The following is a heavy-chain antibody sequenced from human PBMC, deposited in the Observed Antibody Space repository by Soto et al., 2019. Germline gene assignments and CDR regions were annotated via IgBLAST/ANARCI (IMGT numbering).Heavy chain of an antibody. CDR3: ARVRVDVLPGASRFLYIMDV. V-gene: IGHV4-34*01. CDR1: GGSFSGYY. D-gene: IGHD2-2*02. J-gene: IGHJ6*02. CDR2: INHSGSI. Sequence: SETLSLTCAVYGGSFSGYYWSWIRQPPGKGLEWIGEINHSGSINYNPSLKSRVTISVDTSKNQFSLKLSSVTAADTAVYYCARVRVDVLPGASRFLYIMDVWGQGTTVTVSS.